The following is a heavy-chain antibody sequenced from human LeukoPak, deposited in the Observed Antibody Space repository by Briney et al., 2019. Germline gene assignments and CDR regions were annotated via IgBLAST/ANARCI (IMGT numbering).Heavy chain of an antibody. J-gene: IGHJ6*03. CDR1: GFTFSSYS. CDR3: AKGRRYSSGWYSYYYYYMDV. V-gene: IGHV3-21*04. CDR2: ISSSSSYI. Sequence: GGSLRLSCAASGFTFSSYSTNWVRQAPGKGLEWVSSISSSSSYIYYADSVKGRFTISRDNAKNSLFLQMNSLRAEDTAVYYCAKGRRYSSGWYSYYYYYMDVWGKGTTVTISS. D-gene: IGHD6-19*01.